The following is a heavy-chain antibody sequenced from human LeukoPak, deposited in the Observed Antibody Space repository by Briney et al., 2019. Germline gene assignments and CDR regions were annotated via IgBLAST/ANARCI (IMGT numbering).Heavy chain of an antibody. J-gene: IGHJ4*02. CDR3: AKAGGDYIWGSYRYNYYFDY. V-gene: IGHV3-23*01. Sequence: GGSLGLSCAASGFTFSSYSMSWVRQAPGKALEWVSAINGSGGSTYYADSVKGRFTISRDNSKNTLYLQMNSLRAEDTAVYYCAKAGGDYIWGSYRYNYYFDYWGQGTLVTVSS. CDR2: INGSGGST. CDR1: GFTFSSYS. D-gene: IGHD3-16*02.